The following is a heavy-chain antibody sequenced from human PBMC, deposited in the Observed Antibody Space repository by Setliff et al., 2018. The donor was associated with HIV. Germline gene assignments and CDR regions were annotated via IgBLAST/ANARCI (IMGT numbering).Heavy chain of an antibody. D-gene: IGHD2-21*01. CDR2: ISYDGSNK. CDR1: GFTFSSYA. V-gene: IGHV3-30*18. J-gene: IGHJ1*01. Sequence: GGSLRLSCAASGFTFSSYAMHWVRQAPGKGLEWVALISYDGSNKYYADSVRGRFTISRDDSGSTLYLHMNSLEIEDTGVYYCANALEGSLLVVIAQHWGQGTRVTVSS. CDR3: ANALEGSLLVVIAQH.